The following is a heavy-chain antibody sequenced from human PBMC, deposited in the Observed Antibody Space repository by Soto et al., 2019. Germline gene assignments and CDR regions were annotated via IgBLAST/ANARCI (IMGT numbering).Heavy chain of an antibody. CDR2: IIPIPGIT. V-gene: IGHV1-69*08. J-gene: IGHJ4*02. D-gene: IGHD3-3*02. Sequence: QVQLVQSGAEVKKPGSSVKVSCKASGVTFSSYIITWARQAPGQGLEWMGRIIPIPGITTYAQKFQGRITISADKSTSTPYMELSSLSSEATSVYYWARDRLSVALYYFDSWGQGTLVTDSS. CDR1: GVTFSSYI. CDR3: ARDRLSVALYYFDS.